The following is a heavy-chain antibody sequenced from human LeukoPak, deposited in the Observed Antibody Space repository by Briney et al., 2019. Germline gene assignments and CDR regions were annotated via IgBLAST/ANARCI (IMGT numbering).Heavy chain of an antibody. CDR2: IYYSGSA. D-gene: IGHD3-22*01. V-gene: IGHV4-59*08. Sequence: SETLSLTCTVSGGSISSYYWSWIRQPPGKGLEWIGYIYYSGSANYNPSLKSRVTISVDTSKNQFSLKLSSVTAADTAVYYCARPSDSSGYYYWFDIWGQGTMVTVSS. J-gene: IGHJ3*02. CDR1: GGSISSYY. CDR3: ARPSDSSGYYYWFDI.